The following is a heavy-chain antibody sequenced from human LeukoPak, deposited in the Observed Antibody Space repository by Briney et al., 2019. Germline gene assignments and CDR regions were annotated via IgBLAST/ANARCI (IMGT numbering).Heavy chain of an antibody. CDR2: INHSGST. D-gene: IGHD1-1*01. V-gene: IGHV4-34*01. Sequence: LETLSLTCAVYGGSFSGYYWSWIRQPPGKGLEWIGEINHSGSTNYNPSLKSRVTISVDTSKNQFSLKLSSVTAADTAVYYCARASTTGTTVAFDIWGQGTMVTVSS. CDR3: ARASTTGTTVAFDI. J-gene: IGHJ3*02. CDR1: GGSFSGYY.